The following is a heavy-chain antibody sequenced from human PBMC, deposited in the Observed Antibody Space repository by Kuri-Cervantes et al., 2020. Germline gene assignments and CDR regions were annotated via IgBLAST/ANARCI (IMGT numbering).Heavy chain of an antibody. J-gene: IGHJ4*02. CDR2: ISYDGSNK. Sequence: GESLKISCAASGFTFSSYGMHWVRQAPGKGLEWVAVISYDGSNKYYADSVKGRFTISRDNSKNTLYLQMNSLRAEDTAVYYCARPGDYGDGAEYFEYWGQGTLVTVSS. CDR1: GFTFSSYG. D-gene: IGHD4-17*01. CDR3: ARPGDYGDGAEYFEY. V-gene: IGHV3-30*03.